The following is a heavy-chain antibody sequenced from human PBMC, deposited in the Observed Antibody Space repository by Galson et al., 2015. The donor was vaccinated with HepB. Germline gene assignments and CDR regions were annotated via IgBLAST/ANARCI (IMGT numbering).Heavy chain of an antibody. D-gene: IGHD3-22*01. CDR1: GYTFTTYP. CDR2: INTNTGNP. Sequence: SVKVSCKASGYTFTTYPMNWVRQAPGQGLEWIGWINTNTGNPTYAQGFTGRFVFSLDTSVSTAYLQISSLKAEDTAVYYCARGSYDSAGYTDNWGQGTLVTVSS. CDR3: ARGSYDSAGYTDN. J-gene: IGHJ4*02. V-gene: IGHV7-4-1*02.